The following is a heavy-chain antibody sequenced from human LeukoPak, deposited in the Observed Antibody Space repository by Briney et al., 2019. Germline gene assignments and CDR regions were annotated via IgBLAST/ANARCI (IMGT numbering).Heavy chain of an antibody. V-gene: IGHV1-69*13. CDR3: ARGIVVVPAAMDDYYYGMDV. Sequence: GASVKVSCKASGGTFSSYAISWVRQAPGQGLEWMGGIIPIFGTANYAQKFQGRVTITADESTSTAYMELSSLRSEDTAVYYCARGIVVVPAAMDDYYYGMDVWGQGTTDTVSS. D-gene: IGHD2-2*01. J-gene: IGHJ6*02. CDR1: GGTFSSYA. CDR2: IIPIFGTA.